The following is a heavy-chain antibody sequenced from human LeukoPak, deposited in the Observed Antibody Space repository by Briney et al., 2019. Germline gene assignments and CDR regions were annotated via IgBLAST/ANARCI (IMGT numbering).Heavy chain of an antibody. D-gene: IGHD6-19*01. CDR2: IYSGGNT. CDR1: GFTFTSYS. J-gene: IGHJ6*03. V-gene: IGHV3-53*01. CDR3: ARVLREVDWGGWYPYYYMDV. Sequence: AGGSLRLSCAASGFTFTSYSFSWVRQAPGKGLEWVSVIYSGGNTYYADSVKGRFTISRDNSKNTLYLQMNSLRAEDTAVYYCARVLREVDWGGWYPYYYMDVWGKGTTVTISS.